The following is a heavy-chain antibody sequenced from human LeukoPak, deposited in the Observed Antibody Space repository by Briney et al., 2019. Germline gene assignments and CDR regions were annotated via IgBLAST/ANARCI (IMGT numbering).Heavy chain of an antibody. CDR3: ARGIELATMRAFDI. J-gene: IGHJ3*02. D-gene: IGHD5-24*01. Sequence: SETLSLTCTVSGYSISSGYYWGWFRQPPGKGLEWIGSIYYSGSTYYSPSLKSRVTISVDTSKNHFSLKLSSVTAADTAVYYCARGIELATMRAFDIWGQGTLVTVSS. CDR1: GYSISSGYY. CDR2: IYYSGST. V-gene: IGHV4-38-2*02.